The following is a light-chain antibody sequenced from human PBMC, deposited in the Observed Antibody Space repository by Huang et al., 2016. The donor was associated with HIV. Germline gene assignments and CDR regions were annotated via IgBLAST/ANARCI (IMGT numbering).Light chain of an antibody. Sequence: EIEMTQSPATLSVSPGERATLSCRASQSVNTDLACYQKNKGQAPRLLIYCASTRATYILDKVNGTGSGTEFSLSSSNLQSEDFAVYDCQQYNDWPPRTFGGGTEVEL. J-gene: IGKJ4*01. CDR1: QSVNTD. CDR2: CAS. CDR3: QQYNDWPPRT. V-gene: IGKV3-15*01.